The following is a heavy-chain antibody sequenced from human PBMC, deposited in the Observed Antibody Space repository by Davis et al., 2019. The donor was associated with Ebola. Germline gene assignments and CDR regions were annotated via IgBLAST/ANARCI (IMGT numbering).Heavy chain of an antibody. Sequence: SLRLSCAASGFTFDDYAMHWVRQAPGKGLEWVSGISWNSGSIGYADSVKGRFTISRDNAKNSLYLQMNSLRAEDTALYYCAKGGYCSGGSCYAYYYYGMDVWGKGTTVTVSS. CDR3: AKGGYCSGGSCYAYYYYGMDV. CDR2: ISWNSGSI. J-gene: IGHJ6*04. CDR1: GFTFDDYA. V-gene: IGHV3-9*01. D-gene: IGHD2-15*01.